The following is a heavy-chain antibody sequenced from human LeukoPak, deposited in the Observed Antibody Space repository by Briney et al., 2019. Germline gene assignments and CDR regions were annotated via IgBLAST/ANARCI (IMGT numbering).Heavy chain of an antibody. CDR3: ARVSTVTTSPFDY. CDR1: GGSFSGYY. D-gene: IGHD4-17*01. CDR2: INHSGST. Sequence: SETLSLTCAVYGGSFSGYYWSWTRQPPGKGLEWIGEINHSGSTNYNPSLKSRVTISVDTSKNQFSLKLSSVTAADTAVYYCARVSTVTTSPFDYWGQGTLVTVSS. V-gene: IGHV4-34*01. J-gene: IGHJ4*02.